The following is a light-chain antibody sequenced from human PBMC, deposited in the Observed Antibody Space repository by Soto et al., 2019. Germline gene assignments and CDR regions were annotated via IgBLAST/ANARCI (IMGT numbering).Light chain of an antibody. J-gene: IGKJ3*01. CDR3: QQRSNLPFT. CDR2: DAS. Sequence: EIVLTQSPATLSLSPGEGATLSCRASQSVSSYLAWYQQKPGQAPRLLIYDASNRATGIPARFSGSGSGTDFTLSISSLEPEDCAVYYCQQRSNLPFTCGPGTKVDIK. CDR1: QSVSSY. V-gene: IGKV3-11*01.